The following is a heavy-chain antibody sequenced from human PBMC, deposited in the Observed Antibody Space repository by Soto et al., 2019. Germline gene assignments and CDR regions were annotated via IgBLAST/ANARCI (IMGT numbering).Heavy chain of an antibody. CDR2: SYPGDSDT. D-gene: IGHD1-1*01. J-gene: IGHJ6*03. CDR3: ARHNEGYNWNGVGVQCADHYYYYYMDV. Sequence: EVQLVQSGAEVKKPGEPLKISCKGSGYSFTSYLIGWVRQMPGKGLEGMGISYPGDSDTRYSPSFQGQGTISADKPISTGYVQGSSLKASDTAMYYCARHNEGYNWNGVGVQCADHYYYYYMDVWGKGTTVTVSS. CDR1: GYSFTSYL. V-gene: IGHV5-51*04.